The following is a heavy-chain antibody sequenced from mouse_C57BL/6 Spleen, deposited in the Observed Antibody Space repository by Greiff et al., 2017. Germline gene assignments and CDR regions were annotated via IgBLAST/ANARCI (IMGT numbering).Heavy chain of an antibody. D-gene: IGHD1-1*01. Sequence: EVQLVESGGDLVKPGGSLKLSCAASGFTFSSYGMSWVRQTPDKRLEWVATISSGGSYTYYPDSVKGRFTISRDNAKTTLYLQMSSLKSEDTDMYYCARDIYYGSSLYWYFDVWGTGTTVTVSS. V-gene: IGHV5-6*01. CDR3: ARDIYYGSSLYWYFDV. J-gene: IGHJ1*03. CDR1: GFTFSSYG. CDR2: ISSGGSYT.